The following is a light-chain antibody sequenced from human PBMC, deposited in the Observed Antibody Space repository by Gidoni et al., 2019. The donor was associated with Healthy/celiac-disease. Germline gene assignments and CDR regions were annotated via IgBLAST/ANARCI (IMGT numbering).Light chain of an antibody. CDR1: KLGDKY. CDR3: QAWDSSTVV. Sequence: SYALTHPPSGPVSPGQTASITGSGDKLGDKYACWYQQKPGQSPVLVIYQDSKRPSGIPERFSGSNSGNTATLTISGTQAMDGADYYCQAWDSSTVVFGGGTKLTVL. CDR2: QDS. J-gene: IGLJ2*01. V-gene: IGLV3-1*01.